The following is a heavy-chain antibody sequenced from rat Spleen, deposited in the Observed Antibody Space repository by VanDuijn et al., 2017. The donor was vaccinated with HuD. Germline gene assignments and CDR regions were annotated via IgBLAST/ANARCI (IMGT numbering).Heavy chain of an antibody. J-gene: IGHJ2*01. CDR1: GFTFSDYY. V-gene: IGHV5-22*01. Sequence: EVQLVESDGGLVQPGRSLKLSCAVSGFTFSDYYMAWVRQAPKKGLEWVASISYEGSSTYYGDSVKGRFTISRDNAKSSLYLQMDSLRSEDTATYYCTRGYAHYWGQGVMVTVSS. CDR3: TRGYAHY. D-gene: IGHD1-7*01. CDR2: ISYEGSST.